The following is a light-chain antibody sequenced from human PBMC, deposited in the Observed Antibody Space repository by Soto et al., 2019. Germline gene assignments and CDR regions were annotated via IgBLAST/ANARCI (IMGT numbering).Light chain of an antibody. CDR1: TSNIGSNY. J-gene: IGLJ1*01. Sequence: SVLTQPPSASGTPGHSVTISCSGSTSNIGSNYVYWYQQLPGSAPKLLIYINNQRPSGVPDRFSGSKSGTSASLAISGLRSEDEADYYCAAWDDSSREVFGTGTKVTVL. CDR2: INN. V-gene: IGLV1-47*01. CDR3: AAWDDSSREV.